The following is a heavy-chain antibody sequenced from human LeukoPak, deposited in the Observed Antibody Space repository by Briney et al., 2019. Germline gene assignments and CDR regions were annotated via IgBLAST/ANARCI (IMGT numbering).Heavy chain of an antibody. J-gene: IGHJ5*02. CDR3: ARARVVPAAIGNWFDP. CDR2: IIPIFGTA. Sequence: ASVKVSCKASGGTFSSYAISWVLQAPGQGLEWMGGIIPIFGTANYAQKFQGRVTITADESTSTAYMELSSLRSEDTAVYYCARARVVPAAIGNWFDPWGQGTLVTVSS. V-gene: IGHV1-69*13. CDR1: GGTFSSYA. D-gene: IGHD2-2*02.